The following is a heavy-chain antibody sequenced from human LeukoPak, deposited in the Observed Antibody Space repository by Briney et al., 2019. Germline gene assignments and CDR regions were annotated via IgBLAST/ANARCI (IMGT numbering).Heavy chain of an antibody. Sequence: PGGPLRLPCQASGFTFSSYWMNWVRQAQGRGREGVPNIKQDGSEKYYVDSVKGRFTISRDNAKNSLYLQMNSLRAEDTAVYYCARGGPYDSSDYCNYWGQGALVTVSS. D-gene: IGHD3-22*01. CDR3: ARGGPYDSSDYCNY. CDR1: GFTFSSYW. CDR2: IKQDGSEK. V-gene: IGHV3-7*01. J-gene: IGHJ4*02.